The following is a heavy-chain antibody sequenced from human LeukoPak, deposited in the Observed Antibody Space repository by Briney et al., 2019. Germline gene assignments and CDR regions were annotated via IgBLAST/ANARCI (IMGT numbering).Heavy chain of an antibody. D-gene: IGHD5-12*01. V-gene: IGHV3-7*01. CDR2: INQDGSKE. J-gene: IGHJ4*02. Sequence: GGSLRLSCAASGFTFSNYWMTWVRQAPGKGLEWVAHINQDGSKEYYMDSVKARFTFSRDNAKNSLSLQMNSLRAEDTAVYYCVRDGGVSGYDLLDYWGQGTLVTVSS. CDR1: GFTFSNYW. CDR3: VRDGGVSGYDLLDY.